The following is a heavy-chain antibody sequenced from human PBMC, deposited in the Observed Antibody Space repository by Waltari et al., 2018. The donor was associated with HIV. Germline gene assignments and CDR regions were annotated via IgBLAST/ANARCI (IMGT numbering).Heavy chain of an antibody. D-gene: IGHD2-21*01. V-gene: IGHV3-15*01. Sequence: EVQLVESGGGLVKPGGSLRLSCAASGFTFSNAWMSWVRQAPGKGLEWVGRIKSKTDGGTTDYAAPVKGRFTISRDDSKNTLYLQMNSLKTEDTAVYYCTTTEGGRILCPHFDLWGRGTLVTVSS. J-gene: IGHJ2*01. CDR2: IKSKTDGGTT. CDR1: GFTFSNAW. CDR3: TTTEGGRILCPHFDL.